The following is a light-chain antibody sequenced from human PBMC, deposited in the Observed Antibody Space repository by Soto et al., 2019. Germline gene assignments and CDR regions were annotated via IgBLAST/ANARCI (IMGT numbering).Light chain of an antibody. Sequence: DIQMNQSPSSLSASVGDGVTITCRARQGISNHLAWYQQKPGKVPELLIYAASTLQSGGPSRFSVSVSGTDFTRTISSLQSEGVATYYCQKYNSAPTRAFGQGTKVDIK. CDR3: QKYNSAPTRA. J-gene: IGKJ1*01. V-gene: IGKV1-27*01. CDR1: QGISNH. CDR2: AAS.